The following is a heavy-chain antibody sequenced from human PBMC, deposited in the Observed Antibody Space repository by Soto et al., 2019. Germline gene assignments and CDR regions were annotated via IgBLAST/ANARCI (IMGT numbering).Heavy chain of an antibody. CDR3: AKKVNSGPGSQYFDY. CDR2: FRTSGDGGTT. D-gene: IGHD3-10*01. Sequence: GGSLRLSCAASGFTFSSYSMSWVRQAPGKGLEWVSGFRTSGDGGTTYYADSVKGRFTISRDNSKNMLFLQMNSLRAEDTAIYYCAKKVNSGPGSQYFDYWGQGTLVTVSS. J-gene: IGHJ4*02. V-gene: IGHV3-23*01. CDR1: GFTFSSYS.